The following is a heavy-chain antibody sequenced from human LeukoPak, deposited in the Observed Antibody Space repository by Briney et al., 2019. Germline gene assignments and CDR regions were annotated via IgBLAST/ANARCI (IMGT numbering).Heavy chain of an antibody. CDR1: GYTFTSYG. J-gene: IGHJ4*02. Sequence: ASVKVSCKASGYTFTSYGISWVRQAPGQGLEWMGWISPYNGDTDYAQKLQGRVTMTRDMSTSTVYMELSSLRSEDTAVYYCARPYYYDSSGSLGYWGQGTLVTVSS. V-gene: IGHV1-18*01. CDR2: ISPYNGDT. CDR3: ARPYYYDSSGSLGY. D-gene: IGHD3-22*01.